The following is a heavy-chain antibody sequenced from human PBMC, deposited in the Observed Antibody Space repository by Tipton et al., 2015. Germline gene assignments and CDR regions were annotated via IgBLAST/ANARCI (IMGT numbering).Heavy chain of an antibody. CDR2: ISTDGKST. Sequence: GSLRLSCAASGFSIGNYAMSWVRQTPGKGLEWVSAISTDGKSTYYADSVKGRFTISRDNSKNTLYLQMNSLRAEDTAIYYCTKGSAASRPYYFDYWGQGTRVTVSS. D-gene: IGHD6-13*01. CDR3: TKGSAASRPYYFDY. CDR1: GFSIGNYA. J-gene: IGHJ4*02. V-gene: IGHV3-23*01.